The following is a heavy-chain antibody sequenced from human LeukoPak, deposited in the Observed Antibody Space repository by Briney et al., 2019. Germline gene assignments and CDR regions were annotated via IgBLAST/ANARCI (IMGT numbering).Heavy chain of an antibody. D-gene: IGHD3-16*01. CDR3: ARARGLIGGVDY. J-gene: IGHJ4*02. CDR1: GGSINNYY. V-gene: IGHV4-59*01. Sequence: SETLSLACTVSGGSINNYYWTWIRQPPGKRLEWIAYIYFTGTTSYNPSLKSRVTISLDTSKDQFSLGLSSVTAADTAVYYCARARGLIGGVDYWGQGTLVTVSS. CDR2: IYFTGTT.